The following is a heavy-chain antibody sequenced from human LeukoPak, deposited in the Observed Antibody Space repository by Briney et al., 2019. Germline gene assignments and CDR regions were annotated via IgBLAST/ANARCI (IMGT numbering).Heavy chain of an antibody. J-gene: IGHJ6*03. CDR2: TYYRSKWYN. CDR1: GDSVSSNSAA. Sequence: SQTLSLTCAISGDSVSSNSAAWNWIRQSPSRGLEWLGRTYYRSKWYNDYAVSVKSRITINPDTSKNQFSLQLNSVTPEDTAVYYCVRAVPQYYDSSGYYPYYYYMDVWGKGTTVTVSS. V-gene: IGHV6-1*01. CDR3: VRAVPQYYDSSGYYPYYYYMDV. D-gene: IGHD3-22*01.